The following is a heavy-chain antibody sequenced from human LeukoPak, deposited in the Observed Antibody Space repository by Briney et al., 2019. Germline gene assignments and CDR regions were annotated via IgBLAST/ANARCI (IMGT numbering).Heavy chain of an antibody. J-gene: IGHJ6*03. CDR2: ISSSSSYI. V-gene: IGHV3-21*01. Sequence: GESLKISCAASGFTFSSYSMNWVRRAPGKGLEWVSSISSSSSYIYYADSVKGRFTISRDNAKNSLYLQMNSLRAEDTAVYYCARGSRIWLYYYYYMDVWGKGTTVTVSS. CDR1: GFTFSSYS. D-gene: IGHD5-18*01. CDR3: ARGSRIWLYYYYYMDV.